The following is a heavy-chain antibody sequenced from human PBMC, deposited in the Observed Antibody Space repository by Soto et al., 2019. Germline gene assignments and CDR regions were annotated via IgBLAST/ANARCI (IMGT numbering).Heavy chain of an antibody. D-gene: IGHD6-19*01. CDR3: ARNQQQWPFHWGYYYYYMDV. V-gene: IGHV1-18*01. CDR2: ISAYNGNT. J-gene: IGHJ6*03. Sequence: GASVKVSCKASGYTFTSYGISWVRQAPGQGLEWMGWISAYNGNTNYAQKLQGRVTMTTDTSTSTAYMELRSLRSDDTAVYYCARNQQQWPFHWGYYYYYMDVWGKGTTVTVSS. CDR1: GYTFTSYG.